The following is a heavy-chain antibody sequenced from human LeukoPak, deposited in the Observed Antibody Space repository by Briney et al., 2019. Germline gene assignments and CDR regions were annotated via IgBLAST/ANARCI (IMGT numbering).Heavy chain of an antibody. D-gene: IGHD2-21*01. CDR2: SYYLGNS. V-gene: IGHV4-30-4*01. CDR3: ARSGGVVIVNLDS. J-gene: IGHJ4*02. Sequence: SQTLSLTCTVSGGSLSNDDSYWSWIRQPPGKGLGWIGHSYYLGNSYYNPSLKSRVTISVDTSKNQFSLKLSSVTAADTAMYYCARSGGVVIVNLDSWGRGTLVTVSS. CDR1: GGSLSNDDSY.